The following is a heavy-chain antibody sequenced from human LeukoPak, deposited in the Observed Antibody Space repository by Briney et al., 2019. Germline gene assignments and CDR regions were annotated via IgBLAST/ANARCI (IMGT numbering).Heavy chain of an antibody. CDR1: GSTFSSYS. CDR3: ARARDYYDTYYFDY. Sequence: PGGSLRLSCAASGSTFSSYSMNWVRQAPGKGLEWVSSISSSSSYIYYADSVKGRFTISRDNAKNSLYLQMNSLRAEDTAVYYCARARDYYDTYYFDYWGQGTLVTVSS. D-gene: IGHD3-22*01. J-gene: IGHJ4*02. CDR2: ISSSSSYI. V-gene: IGHV3-21*01.